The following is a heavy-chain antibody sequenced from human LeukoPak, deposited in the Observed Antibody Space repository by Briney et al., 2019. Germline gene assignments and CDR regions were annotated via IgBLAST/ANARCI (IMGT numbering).Heavy chain of an antibody. CDR1: GYTFSGYY. Sequence: ASVTVSCKASGYTFSGYYIHWMRQAPGQGLECMGWINPDSGGRHYAEKFQGRVTMTTDTSTSTAYMELRSLRSDDTAVYYCARDLINGYFDYWGQGTLVTVSS. CDR3: ARDLINGYFDY. J-gene: IGHJ4*02. V-gene: IGHV1-2*02. D-gene: IGHD2-8*01. CDR2: INPDSGGR.